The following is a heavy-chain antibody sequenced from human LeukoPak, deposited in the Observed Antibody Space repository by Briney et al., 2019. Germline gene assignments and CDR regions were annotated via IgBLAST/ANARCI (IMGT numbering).Heavy chain of an antibody. D-gene: IGHD2-21*01. J-gene: IGHJ4*02. Sequence: ASVKVSCKTSGYTFTAQYMHWVRQAPRQGLEWMGWINPNNGDTKYAQSFLGRVTMTRDTSTTTAYMELSSLRSDDTAIYFCASYPRNIPTTPFDYWGQGTLVTVSS. V-gene: IGHV1-2*02. CDR2: INPNNGDT. CDR1: GYTFTAQY. CDR3: ASYPRNIPTTPFDY.